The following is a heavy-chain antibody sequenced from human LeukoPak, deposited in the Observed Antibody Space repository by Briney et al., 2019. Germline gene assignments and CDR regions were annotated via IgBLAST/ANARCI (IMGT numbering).Heavy chain of an antibody. V-gene: IGHV1-2*02. CDR1: AYTFTDYF. J-gene: IGHJ6*02. CDR2: INPNIGDT. D-gene: IGHD6-6*01. CDR3: ASLSSSSGDYYYYYGMDV. Sequence: ASVKVSCKASAYTFTDYFMYWVRQAPGQGLEWMGRINPNIGDTNYAQKFQGRVTMTRDTSVSTAYMELSRLRSDDTAVYYCASLSSSSGDYYYYYGMDVWGQGTTVTVSS.